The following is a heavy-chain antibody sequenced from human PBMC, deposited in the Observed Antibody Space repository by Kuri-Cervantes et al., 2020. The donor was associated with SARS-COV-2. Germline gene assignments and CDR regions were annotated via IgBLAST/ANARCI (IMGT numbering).Heavy chain of an antibody. D-gene: IGHD3-22*01. J-gene: IGHJ6*03. V-gene: IGHV3-30*02. CDR1: GFTFSSYG. Sequence: GESLKISCAASGFTFSSYGMHWVRQAPGKGLEWVAFIRYDGSNKYYADSVKGRFTISRDNAKNSLYLQMNSLRAEDTALYHCARRGGYSESYYYYYMDVWGKGTTVTVSS. CDR3: ARRGGYSESYYYYYMDV. CDR2: IRYDGSNK.